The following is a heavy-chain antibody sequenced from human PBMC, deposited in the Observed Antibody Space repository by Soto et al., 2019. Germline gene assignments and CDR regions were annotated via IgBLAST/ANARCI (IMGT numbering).Heavy chain of an antibody. D-gene: IGHD2-2*01. J-gene: IGHJ5*02. CDR2: MNPNSTNT. CDR1: GYTFTTYD. Sequence: QVQLMQSGAEVKKPGASVKVSCKASGYTFTTYDINWVRQAPGQGLEWMGWMNPNSTNTGYAEKFQGRVTMTRATSISTAYMELSSLRYDDTAVYYCVRGGFLSHDHVIIAPATLGFDPWGQGTLVTVSS. CDR3: VRGGFLSHDHVIIAPATLGFDP. V-gene: IGHV1-8*01.